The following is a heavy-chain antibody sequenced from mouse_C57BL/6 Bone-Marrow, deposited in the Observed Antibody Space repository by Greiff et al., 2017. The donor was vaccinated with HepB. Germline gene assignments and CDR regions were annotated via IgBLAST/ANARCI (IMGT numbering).Heavy chain of an antibody. D-gene: IGHD2-3*01. CDR2: IDPENGDT. CDR3: TTDDDGYLYYAMDY. V-gene: IGHV14-4*01. CDR1: GFNIKDDY. Sequence: EVKLMESGAELVRPGASVKLSCTASGFNIKDDYMHWVKQRPEQGLEWIGWIDPENGDTEYASKFQGKATITADTSSNTAYLQLSSLTSEDTAVYYCTTDDDGYLYYAMDYWGQGTSVTVSS. J-gene: IGHJ4*01.